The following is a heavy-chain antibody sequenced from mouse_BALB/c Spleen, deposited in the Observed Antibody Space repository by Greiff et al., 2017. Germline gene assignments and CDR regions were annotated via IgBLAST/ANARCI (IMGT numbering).Heavy chain of an antibody. Sequence: VQLQQSGAELVRPGTSVKVSCTASGYAFTNYLIEWVKQRPGQGLEWIGVINPGSGGTNYNEKFKGKATLTADKSSSTAYMQLSSLTSDDSAVYFCARYEYDGGFADWGQGTLVTVAA. V-gene: IGHV1-54*01. CDR3: ARYEYDGGFAD. J-gene: IGHJ3*01. D-gene: IGHD2-4*01. CDR2: INPGSGGT. CDR1: GYAFTNYL.